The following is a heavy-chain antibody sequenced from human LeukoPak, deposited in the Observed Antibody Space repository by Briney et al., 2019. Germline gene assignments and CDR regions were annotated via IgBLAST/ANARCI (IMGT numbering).Heavy chain of an antibody. CDR1: GYTFTSYG. V-gene: IGHV1-18*01. CDR2: ISAYNGNT. Sequence: GASVKVSCKASGYTFTSYGISWVRQAPGRGLEWMGWISAYNGNTNYAQKLQGRVTMTTDTSTSTAYMELRSLRSDDTAVYYCARIKGGITMIVVPYAFDIWGQGTMVTVSS. D-gene: IGHD3-22*01. CDR3: ARIKGGITMIVVPYAFDI. J-gene: IGHJ3*02.